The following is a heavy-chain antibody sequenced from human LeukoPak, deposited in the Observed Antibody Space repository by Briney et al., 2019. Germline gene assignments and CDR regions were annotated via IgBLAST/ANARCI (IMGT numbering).Heavy chain of an antibody. CDR1: GFTFSSYA. V-gene: IGHV3-23*01. CDR2: ISGSGGST. CDR3: AKEWGSRPYGSGIF. Sequence: PGGSLRLSCAAFGFTFSSYAMSWVRQAPGKGLEWVSAISGSGGSTYYADSVKGRFTISRDNSKNTLYLQMNSLRAEDTAVYYCAKEWGSRPYGSGIFWGQGTLVTVSS. J-gene: IGHJ4*02. D-gene: IGHD3-10*01.